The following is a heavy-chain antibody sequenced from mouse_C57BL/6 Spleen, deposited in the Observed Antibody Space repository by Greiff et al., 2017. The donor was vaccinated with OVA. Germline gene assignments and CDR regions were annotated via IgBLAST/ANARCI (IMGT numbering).Heavy chain of an antibody. CDR3: ARTYYYGSSLYYFDY. CDR1: GYAFSSYW. V-gene: IGHV1-80*01. D-gene: IGHD1-1*01. CDR2: IYPGDGDT. Sequence: VQRVESGAELVKPGASVKISCKASGYAFSSYWMNWVKQRPGKGLEWIGQIYPGDGDTNYNGKFKGKATLTADKSCTAYMQLSSLPSEDSAVYFCARTYYYGSSLYYFDYWGQGTTLTVSS. J-gene: IGHJ2*01.